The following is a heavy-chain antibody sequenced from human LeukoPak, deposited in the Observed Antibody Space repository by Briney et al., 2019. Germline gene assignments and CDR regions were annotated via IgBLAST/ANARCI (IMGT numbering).Heavy chain of an antibody. J-gene: IGHJ4*02. D-gene: IGHD5-18*01. CDR2: IYHSGST. CDR1: GYPISSGYY. Sequence: SETLSLTCTVSGYPISSGYYWGWLRQPPGEGLEWIGNIYHSGSTYYNPSLKSRVTFSVDTSKTQFSLKLSSVTAADKALYYCARSSYSLFDYWGQGTLVTVSS. V-gene: IGHV4-38-2*02. CDR3: ARSSYSLFDY.